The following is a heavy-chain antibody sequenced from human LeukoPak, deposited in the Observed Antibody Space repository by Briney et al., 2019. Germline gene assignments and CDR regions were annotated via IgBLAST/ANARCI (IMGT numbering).Heavy chain of an antibody. CDR3: ARKSSSGWYFDY. CDR2: IYYSGST. V-gene: IGHV4-59*01. J-gene: IGHJ4*02. D-gene: IGHD6-19*01. Sequence: SETLSLTCTVSGGSINSYFWSWIRQPPGKGLEWIGYIYYSGSTNYNPSLKSRVTISVDTSKNQFSLKLSSVTAADTAVYYCARKSSSGWYFDYWGQGTLVTDSS. CDR1: GGSINSYF.